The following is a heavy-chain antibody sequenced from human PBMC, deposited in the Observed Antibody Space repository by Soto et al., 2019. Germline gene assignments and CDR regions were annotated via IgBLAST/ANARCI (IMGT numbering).Heavy chain of an antibody. J-gene: IGHJ3*01. Sequence: QVQLVESGGGLVKPGGTLRLSCAGSGIRLSDSYINWIRLTPENGLAWISYISDSYRHYAASVRVRFTIARDNVQNSVSLEMTYLRVDVTAIYDCARRMAFGEVEAFDDWGPGTLVTVSS. D-gene: IGHD3-16*01. CDR1: GIRLSDSY. CDR3: ARRMAFGEVEAFDD. V-gene: IGHV3-11*05. CDR2: ISDSYR.